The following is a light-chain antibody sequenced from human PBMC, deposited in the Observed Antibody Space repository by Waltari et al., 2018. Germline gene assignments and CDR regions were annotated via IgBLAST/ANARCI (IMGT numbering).Light chain of an antibody. CDR1: SPTIGKNY. CDR3: GTWDSSLSAVV. V-gene: IGLV1-51*01. CDR2: DNN. Sequence: QSVLTQPPSVSAAPGPKVTISCSGRSPTIGKNYLSWYQHLPGPAPKLLIYDNNKRPSGIPDRFSGSKSGTSATLGITGLQTGDEADYYWGTWDSSLSAVVFGGGTKLTVL. J-gene: IGLJ2*01.